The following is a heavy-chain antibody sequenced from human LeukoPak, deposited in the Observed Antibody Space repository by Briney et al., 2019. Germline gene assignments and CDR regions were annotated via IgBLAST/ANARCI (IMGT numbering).Heavy chain of an antibody. V-gene: IGHV3-23*01. D-gene: IGHD3-3*01. Sequence: GGSLRLSCAASGFTFSSYAMSWVRQAPGKGLEWVSAISGSGGSTYYADSVKGRFTISRDNSKNTLYLQMNSLRAEDTAVYYCAKDGLRFLEWLAPYYYYYYMDVWGKGTTVTVSS. CDR2: ISGSGGST. J-gene: IGHJ6*03. CDR3: AKDGLRFLEWLAPYYYYYYMDV. CDR1: GFTFSSYA.